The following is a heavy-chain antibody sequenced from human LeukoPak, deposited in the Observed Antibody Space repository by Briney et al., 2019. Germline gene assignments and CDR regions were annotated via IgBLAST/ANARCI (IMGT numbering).Heavy chain of an antibody. CDR3: ARAIPNDYGDYGSFFNYYYYMDV. Sequence: ASVKVSCKASGYTFTSYYMHWVRQAPGQGLEWMGIINPSGGSTSYAQKFQGRVTMTRDMSTSTVYMELSSLRSEDTAVYYCARAIPNDYGDYGSFFNYYYYMDVWGKGTTVTVSS. D-gene: IGHD4-17*01. CDR1: GYTFTSYY. J-gene: IGHJ6*03. CDR2: INPSGGST. V-gene: IGHV1-46*01.